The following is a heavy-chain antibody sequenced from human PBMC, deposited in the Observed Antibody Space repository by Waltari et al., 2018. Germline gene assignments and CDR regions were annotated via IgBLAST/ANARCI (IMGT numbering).Heavy chain of an antibody. J-gene: IGHJ5*02. CDR2: IYYSGST. Sequence: QVQLQESGPGLVKPSETLSLTCTVSGGSISSYYWSWLRQPPGKGLEWIGYIYYSGSTNYNPSLKSRVTISVDTSKNQFSLKLSSVTAADTAVYYCARDRKYSSGWSGIGFDPWGQGTLVTVSS. V-gene: IGHV4-59*01. CDR1: GGSISSYY. D-gene: IGHD6-19*01. CDR3: ARDRKYSSGWSGIGFDP.